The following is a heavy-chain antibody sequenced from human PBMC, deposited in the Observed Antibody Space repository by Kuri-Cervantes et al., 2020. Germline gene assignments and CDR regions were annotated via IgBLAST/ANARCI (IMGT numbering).Heavy chain of an antibody. CDR1: GGSISSYY. CDR3: ASLAARPKHYYYYYMDV. CDR2: IYYSGST. V-gene: IGHV4-59*12. J-gene: IGHJ6*03. D-gene: IGHD6-6*01. Sequence: SETLSLTCTVSGGSISSYYWSWIRQPPGKGLEWIGYIYYSGSTNYNPSLKSRVFISVDTSKNQFSLKLSSVTAADTAVYYCASLAARPKHYYYYYMDVWGKGTTVTVSS.